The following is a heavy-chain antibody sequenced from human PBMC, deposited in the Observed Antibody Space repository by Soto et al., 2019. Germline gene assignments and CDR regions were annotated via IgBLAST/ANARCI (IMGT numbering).Heavy chain of an antibody. CDR1: GFTVSSHY. J-gene: IGHJ3*01. CDR3: ATTVTRLIAFDV. V-gene: IGHV3-53*02. D-gene: IGHD4-17*01. Sequence: EVQLVETGGGLIQPGGSLRLSCAVSGFTVSSHYMSWVRQTPGKGLEWVSILYASDSTFYADSVEGRFTISRDNSKNTVYLQLNSLRAEDPAVYYCATTVTRLIAFDVWGQGTMVTVSS. CDR2: LYASDST.